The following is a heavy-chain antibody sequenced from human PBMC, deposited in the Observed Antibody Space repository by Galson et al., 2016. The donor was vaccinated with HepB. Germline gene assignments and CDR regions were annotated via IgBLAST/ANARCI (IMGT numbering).Heavy chain of an antibody. J-gene: IGHJ4*02. D-gene: IGHD1-20*01. CDR3: AKDEEPYKWNPLTLDY. CDR1: GFTFSSYG. CDR2: IWYDGSNE. V-gene: IGHV3-33*06. Sequence: SLRLSCAASGFTFSSYGMHGVRQAPGTGLEWVAAIWYDGSNEHYADSVKGRFTISRDNSQSTLYMQMNRLGAEDTAVYYCAKDEEPYKWNPLTLDYWGQGTLVTVSS.